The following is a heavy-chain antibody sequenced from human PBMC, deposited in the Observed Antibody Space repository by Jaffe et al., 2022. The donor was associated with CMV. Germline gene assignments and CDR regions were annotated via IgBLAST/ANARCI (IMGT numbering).Heavy chain of an antibody. J-gene: IGHJ5*02. V-gene: IGHV3-33*08. D-gene: IGHD3-22*01. CDR2: IWYDGSNK. Sequence: QVQLVESGGGVVQPGRSLRLSCAASGFTFSSYGMHWVRQAPGKGLEWVAVIWYDGSNKYYADSVKGRFTISRDNSKNTLYLQMNSLRAEDTAVYYCARDASPYYYDSSGYYSNWFDPWGQGTLVTVSS. CDR3: ARDASPYYYDSSGYYSNWFDP. CDR1: GFTFSSYG.